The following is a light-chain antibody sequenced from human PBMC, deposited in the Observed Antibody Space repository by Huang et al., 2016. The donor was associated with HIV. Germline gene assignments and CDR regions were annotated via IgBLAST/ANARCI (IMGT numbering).Light chain of an antibody. V-gene: IGKV1-39*01. CDR3: QQSYNTPWT. J-gene: IGKJ1*01. CDR2: GAS. Sequence: DIQMTQSPSSLSASVGDRVTITCRASQSISSYLSWYQQKPGKAPKLLIYGASILQRGVPSRFSGSGSRTDFTLTISSVQPEDLATYYCQQSYNTPWTFGQGTKVEIK. CDR1: QSISSY.